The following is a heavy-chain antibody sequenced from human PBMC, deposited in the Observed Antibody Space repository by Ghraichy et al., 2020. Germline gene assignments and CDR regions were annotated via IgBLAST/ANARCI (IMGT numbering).Heavy chain of an antibody. J-gene: IGHJ3*02. D-gene: IGHD6-19*01. Sequence: SETLSLTCTVSGGSVSSGSYYWSWIRQPPGKVLEWIGYIYYSGSTNYNPSLKSRVTISVDTSKNQFSLKLSSVTAADTAVYYCAREAHIAVAGTFAFDIWGQGTMVTVSS. CDR1: GGSVSSGSYY. V-gene: IGHV4-61*01. CDR3: AREAHIAVAGTFAFDI. CDR2: IYYSGST.